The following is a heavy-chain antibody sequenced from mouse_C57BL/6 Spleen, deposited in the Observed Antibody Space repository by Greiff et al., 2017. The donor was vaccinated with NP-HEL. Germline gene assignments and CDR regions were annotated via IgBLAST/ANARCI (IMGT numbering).Heavy chain of an antibody. J-gene: IGHJ3*01. CDR1: GYTFTSYG. V-gene: IGHV1-81*01. CDR3: ARTYYYDYEAWFAY. CDR2: IYPRSGNT. Sequence: LVESGAELARPGASVKLSCKASGYTFTSYGISWVKQRTGQGLEWIGEIYPRSGNTYYNEKFKGKATLTADKSSSTAYMELRSLTSEDSAVYFCARTYYYDYEAWFAYWGQGTLVTVSA. D-gene: IGHD2-4*01.